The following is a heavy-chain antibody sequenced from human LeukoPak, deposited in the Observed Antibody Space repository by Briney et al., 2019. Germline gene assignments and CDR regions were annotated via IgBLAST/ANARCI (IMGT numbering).Heavy chain of an antibody. Sequence: PSETLSLTCTVSGGSISSSSYYWGWIRQPPGKGLEWIGYIYYSGSTNYNPSLKSRVTISVDTSKNQFSLKLSSVTAADTAVYYCARGGPKTRAFDIWGQGTMVTVSS. J-gene: IGHJ3*02. CDR2: IYYSGST. CDR3: ARGGPKTRAFDI. V-gene: IGHV4-61*05. CDR1: GGSISSSSYY. D-gene: IGHD3-16*01.